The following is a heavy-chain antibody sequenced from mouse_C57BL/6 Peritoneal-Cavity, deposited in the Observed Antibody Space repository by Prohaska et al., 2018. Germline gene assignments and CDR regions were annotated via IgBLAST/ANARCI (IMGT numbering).Heavy chain of an antibody. CDR2: IDPSDSYT. CDR1: GYTFTSYW. CDR3: ALYGNYGN. V-gene: IGHV1-50*01. J-gene: IGHJ3*01. D-gene: IGHD2-1*01. Sequence: QVQLQQPGAELVMPGASVKLSCKASGYTFTSYWMQWVKQRPGQGLEWIGEIDPSDSYTNYNQKFKGKATLTVDTSSSTAYMQLSSLTSEDSAVYYCALYGNYGNWGQGTLVTVSA.